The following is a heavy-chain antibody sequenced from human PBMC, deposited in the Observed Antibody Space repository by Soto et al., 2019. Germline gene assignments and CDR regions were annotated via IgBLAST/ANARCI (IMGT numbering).Heavy chain of an antibody. Sequence: QVQLVQSGAEVKKPGASVKVSCKASGYTFTSYAMHWVRQAPGQRLEWMGWINAGNGNTKYSQKFQGRVTITRDTSASTAYMELSSLRSDDTAVYYCARMRVATADYWGQGTLVTVSS. CDR1: GYTFTSYA. J-gene: IGHJ4*02. CDR3: ARMRVATADY. D-gene: IGHD5-12*01. CDR2: INAGNGNT. V-gene: IGHV1-3*01.